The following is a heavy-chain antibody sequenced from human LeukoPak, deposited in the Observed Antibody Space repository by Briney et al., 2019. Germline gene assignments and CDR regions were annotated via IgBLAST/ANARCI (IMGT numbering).Heavy chain of an antibody. Sequence: GGSLRLSCAASGFTFSSYGMHWVRQAPGKGPEWVAVISYDGSNKYYADSVKGRFTISRDNSKNTLSLQMNSLRVEDTAMYYCAKEGSGYYRWGQGTLVTVSS. CDR1: GFTFSSYG. D-gene: IGHD3-22*01. V-gene: IGHV3-30*18. CDR3: AKEGSGYYR. CDR2: ISYDGSNK. J-gene: IGHJ5*02.